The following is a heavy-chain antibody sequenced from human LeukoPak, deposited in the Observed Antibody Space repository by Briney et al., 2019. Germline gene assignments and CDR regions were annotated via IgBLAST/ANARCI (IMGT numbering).Heavy chain of an antibody. Sequence: SETLSLTCTVYGGSFSGYYWTWIRQTPQKGLEWIGEMNPSGSTNYNPSPKSRVNTSSDTSKNKFSLELSSVAAADTAVYYCASGCQDVTMIVVVMTAVSYYLDVWGKGTTVTVS. D-gene: IGHD3-22*01. V-gene: IGHV4-34*01. CDR3: ASGCQDVTMIVVVMTAVSYYLDV. J-gene: IGHJ6*03. CDR1: GGSFSGYY. CDR2: MNPSGST.